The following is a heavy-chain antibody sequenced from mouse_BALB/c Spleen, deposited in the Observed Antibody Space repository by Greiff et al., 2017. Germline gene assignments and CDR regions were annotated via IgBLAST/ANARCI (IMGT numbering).Heavy chain of an antibody. Sequence: EVKLVESGPGLVKPSQSLSLTCTVTGYSITSDYAWNWIRQFPGNKLEWMGYISYSGSTSYNPSLKSRISITRDTSKNQFFLQLNSVTTEDTATYYCARSLYYYGSSHWYFDVWGAGTTVTVSS. CDR2: ISYSGST. CDR1: GYSITSDYA. CDR3: ARSLYYYGSSHWYFDV. J-gene: IGHJ1*01. D-gene: IGHD1-1*01. V-gene: IGHV3-2*02.